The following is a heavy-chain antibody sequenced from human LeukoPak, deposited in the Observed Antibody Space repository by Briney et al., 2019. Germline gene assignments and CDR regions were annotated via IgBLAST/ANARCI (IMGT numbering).Heavy chain of an antibody. V-gene: IGHV4-31*03. Sequence: PSETLSLTCTVSGGSISSGGYYWSWIRQQPGKGLEWIGYIYYSGSTYYNPSLKSRVTISVDTSKNQFSLKLSSVTAADTAVYYCARAREYYDSSGYLGYWGQGTLVTVSS. CDR2: IYYSGST. J-gene: IGHJ4*02. CDR3: ARAREYYDSSGYLGY. CDR1: GGSISSGGYY. D-gene: IGHD3-22*01.